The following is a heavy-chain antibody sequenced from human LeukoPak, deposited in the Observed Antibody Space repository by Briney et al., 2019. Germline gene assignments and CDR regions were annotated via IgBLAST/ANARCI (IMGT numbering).Heavy chain of an antibody. Sequence: ASVKVSCKVSGYTLTELSMHWVRQAPGKGLEWMGGFDPEDGETIYAQKFQGRVTMTEDTSTDTAYMELSSLRSEDTAVYYCATTAPTLYSSFHFDYWGQGTLVTVSS. D-gene: IGHD6-6*01. CDR3: ATTAPTLYSSFHFDY. CDR1: GYTLTELS. J-gene: IGHJ4*02. CDR2: FDPEDGET. V-gene: IGHV1-24*01.